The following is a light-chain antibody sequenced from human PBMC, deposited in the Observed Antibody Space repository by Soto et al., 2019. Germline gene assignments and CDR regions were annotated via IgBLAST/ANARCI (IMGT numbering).Light chain of an antibody. CDR2: RDS. Sequence: SYELTQPLSVSVALGQTARITCGGNNIGSKNVHWYQQKPGQAPVLVIYRDSNRPSGIPERFSGSNSGNTATLTISRAQAGDEADYYCQVWDSSTAYVLFGGGTKLTGL. V-gene: IGLV3-9*01. CDR3: QVWDSSTAYVL. CDR1: NIGSKN. J-gene: IGLJ2*01.